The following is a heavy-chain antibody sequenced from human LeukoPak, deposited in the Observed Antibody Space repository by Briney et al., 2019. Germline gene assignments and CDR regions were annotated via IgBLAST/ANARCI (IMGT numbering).Heavy chain of an antibody. CDR3: AKDRGIAFRNDAFDI. V-gene: IGHV3-23*01. CDR1: GFTFSSYT. D-gene: IGHD3-3*02. Sequence: GGSLRLSCAASGFTFSSYTMNWVRQAPGKGLEWVSAISGSGGSTYYADSVKGRFTISRDNSKNTLYLQMNSLRAEDTAVYYCAKDRGIAFRNDAFDIWGQGTMVTVSS. J-gene: IGHJ3*02. CDR2: ISGSGGST.